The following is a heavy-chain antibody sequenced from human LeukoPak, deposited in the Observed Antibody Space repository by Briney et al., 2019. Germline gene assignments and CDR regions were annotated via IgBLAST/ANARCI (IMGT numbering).Heavy chain of an antibody. CDR3: ARDNDKVVDH. Sequence: ASVKVSCKSSGYTFTTYAMHWVRQAPGQRPEWMGWITAYNGNRLYAQRFQGRITLTTDTSTSTSYMELRSLEYDDTAIYYCARDNDKVVDHWGQGTLVTVSS. D-gene: IGHD1-1*01. J-gene: IGHJ4*01. CDR2: ITAYNGNR. CDR1: GYTFTTYA. V-gene: IGHV1-18*01.